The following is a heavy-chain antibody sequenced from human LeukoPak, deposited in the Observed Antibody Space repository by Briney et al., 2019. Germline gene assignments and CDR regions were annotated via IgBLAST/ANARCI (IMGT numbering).Heavy chain of an antibody. CDR3: ARRLYSSSWYGRVVGFAY. CDR1: GYSFTSYW. D-gene: IGHD6-13*01. Sequence: GESLKISCKGSGYSFTSYWIGWVRQMPGKGLEWMGIIYPGDSDTRYSPSFQGQVTISADKSIRTACLHLSSLKASDTAMYYCARRLYSSSWYGRVVGFAYWGQGTLVTVSS. V-gene: IGHV5-51*03. J-gene: IGHJ4*02. CDR2: IYPGDSDT.